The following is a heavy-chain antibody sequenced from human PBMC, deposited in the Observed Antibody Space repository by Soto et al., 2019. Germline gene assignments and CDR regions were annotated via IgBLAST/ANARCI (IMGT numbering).Heavy chain of an antibody. CDR3: AKDRRDLDY. CDR2: IGDGGGTT. CDR1: GFTFSSYA. Sequence: GGSLRLSCAASGFTFSSYAMSWVRQAPGKGLEWVSSIGDGGGTTHYADSVRGRFTISRDNSKNTLYLQINSLRGEDTAVYYCAKDRRDLDYWGQGTLVTVSS. V-gene: IGHV3-23*01. J-gene: IGHJ4*02. D-gene: IGHD3-3*01.